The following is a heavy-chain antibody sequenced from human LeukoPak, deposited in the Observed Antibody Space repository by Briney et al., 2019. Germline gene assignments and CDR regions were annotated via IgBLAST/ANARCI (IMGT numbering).Heavy chain of an antibody. V-gene: IGHV4-34*01. J-gene: IGHJ4*02. CDR3: ARRGPIGSSWYRDY. CDR2: INHSGST. D-gene: IGHD6-13*01. Sequence: PSETLSLACAVYGGSFSGYYWSWIRQPPGKGLEWIGEINHSGSTNYNPSLKSRITLSVDTSKNQFSLKLSSVTAADTAVYYCARRGPIGSSWYRDYWGQGTLVTVSS. CDR1: GGSFSGYY.